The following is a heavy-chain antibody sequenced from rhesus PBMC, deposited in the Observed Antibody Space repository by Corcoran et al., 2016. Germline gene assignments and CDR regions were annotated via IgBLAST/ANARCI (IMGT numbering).Heavy chain of an antibody. D-gene: IGHD3-3*01. CDR1: GGSISGYYY. CDR2: IYGKRSTT. V-gene: IGHV4-73*01. J-gene: IGHJ4*01. Sequence: QVQLQQWGEGLVKPSETLSLTCAVYGGSISGYYYWSWIRQPPGKGLEWIGYIYGKRSTTNYNPSRKNRVTITKVTSKNLFSLKLSSVTAADTAVYYGARIWTGYSTDYWGQGVLVTVSS. CDR3: ARIWTGYSTDY.